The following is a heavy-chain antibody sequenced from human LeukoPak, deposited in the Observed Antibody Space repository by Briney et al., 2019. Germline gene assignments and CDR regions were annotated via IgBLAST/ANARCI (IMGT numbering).Heavy chain of an antibody. CDR2: ISGSGRNNI. J-gene: IGHJ4*02. CDR1: GFTLSNHE. CDR3: AREPPNCGGDCVDY. D-gene: IGHD2-21*02. Sequence: PGGSLRLSCAASGFTLSNHEINWVRQAPGKGLEWVSYISGSGRNNIYYADSVKGRFTLSRDNAKNSLYLQMNSLRAEDTAIYYCAREPPNCGGDCVDYWGPGTLVTASS. V-gene: IGHV3-48*03.